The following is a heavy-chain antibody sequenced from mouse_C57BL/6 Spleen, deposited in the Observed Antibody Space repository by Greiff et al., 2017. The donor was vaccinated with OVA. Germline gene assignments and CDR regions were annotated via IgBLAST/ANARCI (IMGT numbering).Heavy chain of an antibody. D-gene: IGHD1-1*01. Sequence: QVQLQQPGAELVKPGASVKMSCKASGYTFTSYWITWVKQRPGQGLEWIGDIYPGSGSTNYNEKFKSKATLTVDTSSSPAYRQLIILTSEDAAVYYGARHYYGSRGAMDYWGQGTSVTVSS. J-gene: IGHJ4*01. CDR2: IYPGSGST. CDR1: GYTFTSYW. V-gene: IGHV1-55*01. CDR3: ARHYYGSRGAMDY.